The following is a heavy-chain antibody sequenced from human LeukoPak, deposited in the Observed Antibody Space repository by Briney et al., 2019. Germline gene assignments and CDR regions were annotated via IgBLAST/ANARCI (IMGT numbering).Heavy chain of an antibody. D-gene: IGHD3-9*01. CDR2: MNPNSGNT. V-gene: IGHV1-8*01. CDR3: ARPLSFWTYYDILTGYSAGGYYYYYYYMDV. J-gene: IGHJ6*03. CDR1: GYTFTSYD. Sequence: ASVKVSCKASGYTFTSYDINWVRQATGQGLEWMGWMNPNSGNTGYAQKFQGRVTMTRNTSISTAYMELSSLRSEDTAVYYCARPLSFWTYYDILTGYSAGGYYYYYYYMDVWGKGTTVTISS.